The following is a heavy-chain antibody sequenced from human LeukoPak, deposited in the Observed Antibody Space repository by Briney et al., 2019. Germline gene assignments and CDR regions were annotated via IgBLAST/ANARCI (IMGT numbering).Heavy chain of an antibody. V-gene: IGHV4-34*01. Sequence: GSLRLSCVASGFTFSSYAMSWIRQPPGKGLEWIGEINRSGSTKFNSSLTSRVTISIDTSKNQFSLKLRSVTAADTAVYYCARRGAPDAFDIWGQGTMVTVSS. CDR2: INRSGST. CDR1: GFTFSSYA. CDR3: ARRGAPDAFDI. J-gene: IGHJ3*02. D-gene: IGHD3-16*01.